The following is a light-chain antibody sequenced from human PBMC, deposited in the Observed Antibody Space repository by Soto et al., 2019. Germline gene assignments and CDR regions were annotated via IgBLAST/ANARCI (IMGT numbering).Light chain of an antibody. CDR2: SAS. Sequence: EIVMTQSPATLSLSPGQRATLSCRASQSVSSKLAWYQQRPGQAPRLLIYSASTSATGIPARFSGSGSGTEFNPTISSLQSADFAVYYCHQYNHWLTWTFGQGTKVDIK. J-gene: IGKJ1*01. CDR3: HQYNHWLTWT. CDR1: QSVSSK. V-gene: IGKV3-15*01.